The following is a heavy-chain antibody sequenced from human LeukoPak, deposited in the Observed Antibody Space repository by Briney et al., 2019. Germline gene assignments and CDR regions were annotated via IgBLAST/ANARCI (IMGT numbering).Heavy chain of an antibody. J-gene: IGHJ6*03. Sequence: GGSLRLSCAASGFTFSTYGIHWVRQAPGKGLEWVAFIRYDGTKWYADSVKGRFTISRDNSKNMLYLQMNSLRAEDTAAYHCAKDRDYGDYPSAYYYYMDVWGKGTTVTVSS. CDR1: GFTFSTYG. D-gene: IGHD4-17*01. CDR2: IRYDGTK. CDR3: AKDRDYGDYPSAYYYYMDV. V-gene: IGHV3-30*02.